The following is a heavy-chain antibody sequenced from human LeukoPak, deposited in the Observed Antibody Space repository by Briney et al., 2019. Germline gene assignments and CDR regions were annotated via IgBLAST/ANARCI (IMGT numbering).Heavy chain of an antibody. CDR3: ARGHFGAFDI. CDR2: IKQDGSEK. J-gene: IGHJ3*02. Sequence: GGSLRLSCAASGFTFSYNRMSWVRQAPGKGLEWVADIKQDGSEKYYVDSVKGRFTISRDNAKNSLYLQMNSLRAEDTAVYYCARGHFGAFDIWGQGTLVTVSS. CDR1: GFTFSYNR. D-gene: IGHD3-3*01. V-gene: IGHV3-7*05.